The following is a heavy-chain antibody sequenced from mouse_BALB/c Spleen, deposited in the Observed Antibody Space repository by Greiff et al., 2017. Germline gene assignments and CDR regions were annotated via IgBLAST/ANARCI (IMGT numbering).Heavy chain of an antibody. CDR1: GYTFTSYW. CDR2: IDPSDSYT. J-gene: IGHJ2*01. V-gene: IGHV1-69*02. D-gene: IGHD1-2*01. Sequence: QVQLQQPGAELVKPGASVKLSCKASGYTFTSYWMHWVKQRPGQGLEWIGEIDPSDSYTNYNQKFKGKATLTVDKSSSTAYMQLSSLTSEDSAVYYCARGPATALDYWGQGTTLTVSS. CDR3: ARGPATALDY.